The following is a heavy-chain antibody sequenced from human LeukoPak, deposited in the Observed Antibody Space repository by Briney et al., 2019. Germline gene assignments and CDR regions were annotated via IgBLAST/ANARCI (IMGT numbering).Heavy chain of an antibody. CDR1: GFTFSSYS. J-gene: IGHJ4*02. D-gene: IGHD3-9*01. V-gene: IGHV3-48*01. CDR3: ARDMFDWLLGEYYFDY. CDR2: ISSSSSTI. Sequence: VGSLRLSCAASGFTFSSYSMNWLRQAPGKGLEWVSYISSSSSTIYYADSLKGRFNISRDNAKNSLYLQMNSLRAEDTAVYYCARDMFDWLLGEYYFDYWGQGTLVTVSS.